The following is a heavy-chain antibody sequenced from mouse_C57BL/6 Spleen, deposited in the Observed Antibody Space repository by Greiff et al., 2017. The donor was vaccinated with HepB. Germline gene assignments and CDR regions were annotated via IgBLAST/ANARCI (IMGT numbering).Heavy chain of an antibody. Sequence: QVQLQQSGPELVKPGASVKISCKASGYAFSSSWMNWVKQRPGKGLEWIGRIYPGDGDTNYNGKFKGKATLTADKSSSTAYMQLSSLTSEDSAVYFGARYYYGSSYVYYFDYWGQGTTLTVSS. CDR1: GYAFSSSW. CDR2: IYPGDGDT. J-gene: IGHJ2*01. D-gene: IGHD1-1*01. CDR3: ARYYYGSSYVYYFDY. V-gene: IGHV1-82*01.